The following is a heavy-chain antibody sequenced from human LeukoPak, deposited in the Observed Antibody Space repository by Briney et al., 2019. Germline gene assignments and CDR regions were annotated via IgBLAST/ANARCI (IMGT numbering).Heavy chain of an antibody. J-gene: IGHJ4*02. CDR1: GDSISGSD. CDR2: VSYSAIT. Sequence: SETLSLTCSVSGDSISGSDWIWLRQPPGKGLEWIGSVSYSAITNYNPPLKSQVIMSVDTSKNQFSLKLSSVTAADTAVYYCARKYSRAWYFDFWGQGTLVTVSS. CDR3: ARKYSRAWYFDF. V-gene: IGHV4-59*01. D-gene: IGHD6-13*01.